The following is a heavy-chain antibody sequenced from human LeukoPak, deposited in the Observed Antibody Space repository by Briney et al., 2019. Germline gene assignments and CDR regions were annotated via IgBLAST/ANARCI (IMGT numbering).Heavy chain of an antibody. Sequence: GGSLRLSCAASGFTFSSYSMNWVRQAPGKGLEWVSYISSCSNTIYYADSVKGRFTISRDNAKNSLYLQMNSLRAEDTAVYYCAREGYGDYAGAFDIWGQGTMVTVSS. V-gene: IGHV3-48*01. CDR1: GFTFSSYS. D-gene: IGHD4-17*01. J-gene: IGHJ3*02. CDR3: AREGYGDYAGAFDI. CDR2: ISSCSNTI.